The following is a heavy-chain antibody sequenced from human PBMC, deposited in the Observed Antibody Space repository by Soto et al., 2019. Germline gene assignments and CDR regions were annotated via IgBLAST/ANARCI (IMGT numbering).Heavy chain of an antibody. J-gene: IGHJ4*02. Sequence: PGGSLRLSCAASGFTISSYAMYWVRQAPGKGLEWVSAISDRGDTTHYADSVKGRFTISRDTSKSTLYLQLNTLRADDTAVYYCAKDKPGTTSFDYWGQGTLVTVSS. D-gene: IGHD1-1*01. CDR1: GFTISSYA. CDR2: ISDRGDTT. CDR3: AKDKPGTTSFDY. V-gene: IGHV3-23*01.